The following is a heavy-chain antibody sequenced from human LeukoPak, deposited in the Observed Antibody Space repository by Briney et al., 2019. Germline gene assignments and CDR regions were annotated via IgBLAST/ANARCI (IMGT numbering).Heavy chain of an antibody. CDR3: ARGGQGDGYSADDAFDI. J-gene: IGHJ3*02. Sequence: SQTLSLTCAISGDSVSSNSAAWNWIRQSPSRGLEWPGRTYYRSKWYNDYAVSVKSRITINPDTSKNQFSLQLNSVTPEDTAVYYCARGGQGDGYSADDAFDIWGQGTMVTVSS. D-gene: IGHD5-24*01. V-gene: IGHV6-1*01. CDR2: TYYRSKWYN. CDR1: GDSVSSNSAA.